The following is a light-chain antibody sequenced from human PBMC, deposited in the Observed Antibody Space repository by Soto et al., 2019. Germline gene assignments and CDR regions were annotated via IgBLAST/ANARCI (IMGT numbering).Light chain of an antibody. J-gene: IGKJ4*01. Sequence: DIVITQSPATLSVSPGETATLSCRASQSVSSNLAWYQQKPGQAPSLLIYGASTRATDIPPRFSGSGSGTEFTLTITSLQSEDFAVYYCQQYKNWPPLTFGGGTKVDIK. CDR2: GAS. CDR1: QSVSSN. V-gene: IGKV3-15*01. CDR3: QQYKNWPPLT.